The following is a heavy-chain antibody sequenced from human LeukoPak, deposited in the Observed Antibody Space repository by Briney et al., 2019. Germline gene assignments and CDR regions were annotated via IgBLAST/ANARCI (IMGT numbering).Heavy chain of an antibody. CDR2: IKQDGSEK. J-gene: IGHJ4*02. Sequence: GGSLRLSCAASGFTFSSFWMSWVRQAPGKGLEWVANIKQDGSEKYYVDSVMGRFTISRDNAKNSLYLQMNSLRAEDTAVYYCARSKRHYFDYWGQGTLVTVPS. V-gene: IGHV3-7*01. CDR1: GFTFSSFW. CDR3: ARSKRHYFDY.